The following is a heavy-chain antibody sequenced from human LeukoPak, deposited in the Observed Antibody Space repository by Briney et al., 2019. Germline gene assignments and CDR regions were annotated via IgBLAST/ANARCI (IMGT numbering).Heavy chain of an antibody. CDR2: IYYSGST. J-gene: IGHJ4*02. CDR1: GGSISSSDYY. CDR3: AGIRRAYGGDSWIFDY. D-gene: IGHD4-23*01. Sequence: SETLSLTCIVSGGSISSSDYYWSWIRQPPGKGLEWIGYIYYSGSTNYNPSLKSRVTISVDTSKNQFSLILSSVTAADTAVFYCAGIRRAYGGDSWIFDYWGQGTLVTVSS. V-gene: IGHV4-61*08.